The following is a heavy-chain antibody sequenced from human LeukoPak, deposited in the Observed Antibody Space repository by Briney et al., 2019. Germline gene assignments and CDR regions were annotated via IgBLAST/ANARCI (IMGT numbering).Heavy chain of an antibody. J-gene: IGHJ4*02. CDR1: GYTFSRYA. V-gene: IGHV1-18*04. CDR2: ISAYNGNT. CDR3: ARDGRYGSGSYPDY. D-gene: IGHD3-10*01. Sequence: ASVKVSCKTSGYTFSRYAMHWVRQAPGQGLEWMGWISAYNGNTNYAQKLQGRVTMTTDTSTSTAYMELRSLRSDDTAVYYCARDGRYGSGSYPDYWGQGTLVTVSS.